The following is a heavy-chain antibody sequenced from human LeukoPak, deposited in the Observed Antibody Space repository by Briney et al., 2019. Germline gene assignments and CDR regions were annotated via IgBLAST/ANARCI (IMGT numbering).Heavy chain of an antibody. CDR3: AREDRGWGGNFDY. D-gene: IGHD3-10*01. J-gene: IGHJ4*02. Sequence: ASVKVSCKASGYTFTSYGITWVRQAPGQGLEWMGWTSAYNGNTDYAQKLQGRVTVTTDTSANTAYMELRRMRSDDSAVYYCAREDRGWGGNFDYWGQGTLVTVSS. CDR1: GYTFTSYG. CDR2: TSAYNGNT. V-gene: IGHV1-18*01.